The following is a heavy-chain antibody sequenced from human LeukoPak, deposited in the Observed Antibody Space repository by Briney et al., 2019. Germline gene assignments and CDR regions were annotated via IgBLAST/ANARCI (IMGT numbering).Heavy chain of an antibody. D-gene: IGHD2-21*01. V-gene: IGHV3-66*01. CDR1: GLTVSDNF. CDR3: ARDRIEGATSVFDY. Sequence: PSGGSLRLSCAASGLTVSDNFMSWVRQAPGKGLEWVSVLHRGGNTYYADSVRGRFTISRDNSKNMVYLQMNSLTAEDTAVYYCARDRIEGATSVFDYWGQGTLVTVSS. CDR2: LHRGGNT. J-gene: IGHJ4*02.